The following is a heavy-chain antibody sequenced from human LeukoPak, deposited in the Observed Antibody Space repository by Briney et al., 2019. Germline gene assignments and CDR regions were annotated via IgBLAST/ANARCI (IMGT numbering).Heavy chain of an antibody. CDR3: ARASITMVRGVIPYYFDY. J-gene: IGHJ4*02. CDR1: GITFSSYA. Sequence: PGGSLRLSCAASGITFSSYAMHWVRQAPGKGLEWVAVISYDGSNKYYADSVKGRFTISRDNSKNTLYLQMNSLRAEDTAVYYCARASITMVRGVIPYYFDYWGQGTLVTVSS. V-gene: IGHV3-30-3*01. CDR2: ISYDGSNK. D-gene: IGHD3-10*01.